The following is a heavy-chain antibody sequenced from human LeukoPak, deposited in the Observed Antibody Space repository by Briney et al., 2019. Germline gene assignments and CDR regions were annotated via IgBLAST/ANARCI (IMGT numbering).Heavy chain of an antibody. Sequence: PSQTLSLTCTVSGGSISSGSYYWSWIRQPAGKGLEWIGRIYTSGSTNYNPSLKSRVTISVDTSKNQFSLKLSSVTAADTAVYYCARDRGYCSGGSCYLADYWGQGTLVTVSS. CDR3: ARDRGYCSGGSCYLADY. CDR2: IYTSGST. J-gene: IGHJ4*02. D-gene: IGHD2-15*01. V-gene: IGHV4-61*02. CDR1: GGSISSGSYY.